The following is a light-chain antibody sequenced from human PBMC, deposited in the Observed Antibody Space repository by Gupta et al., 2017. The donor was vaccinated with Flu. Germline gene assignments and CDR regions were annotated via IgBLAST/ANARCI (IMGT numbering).Light chain of an antibody. CDR2: AAS. CDR3: QQSYSSLPFT. CDR1: ESIRIY. J-gene: IGKJ3*01. V-gene: IGKV1-39*01. Sequence: DIQMTPSPSSLSASVGDRITITCRASESIRIYLNWYQQKPGKDPKLLIYAASSLQSGVPSRFSGSGSGTDFTLTISSLQPEDFATYYCQQSYSSLPFTFGPGTKVEIK.